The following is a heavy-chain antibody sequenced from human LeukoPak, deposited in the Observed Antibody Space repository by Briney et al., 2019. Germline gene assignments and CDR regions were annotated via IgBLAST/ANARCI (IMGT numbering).Heavy chain of an antibody. V-gene: IGHV1-18*01. J-gene: IGHJ4*02. CDR2: ISAYNGYT. D-gene: IGHD5-18*01. CDR3: ARAGRGYDYFDY. Sequence: GASVKVSCKASGYTFTSYDISWVRQAPGQGLEWMGGISAYNGYTNYAENVQGRVTMTTDTSTSTAYMELRSLRSDDTAVYYCARAGRGYDYFDYWGQGTLVTVSS. CDR1: GYTFTSYD.